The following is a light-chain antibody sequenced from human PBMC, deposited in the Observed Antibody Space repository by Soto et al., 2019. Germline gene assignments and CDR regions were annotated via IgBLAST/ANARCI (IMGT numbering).Light chain of an antibody. CDR2: GNS. J-gene: IGLJ2*01. Sequence: QAVVTQPPSVSGAPGQRVTISCTGSSSNIGAGYDVQWYQQLPGTAPKLIIYGNSNRPSGVPDRFSGSKSGTSASLAITGLQAEDEADYYCQSYDSSLSGSLFGGGTKLTVL. CDR3: QSYDSSLSGSL. V-gene: IGLV1-40*01. CDR1: SSNIGAGYD.